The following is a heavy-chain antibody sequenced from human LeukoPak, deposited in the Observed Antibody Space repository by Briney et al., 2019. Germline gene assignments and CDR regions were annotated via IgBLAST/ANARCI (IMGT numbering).Heavy chain of an antibody. CDR3: ARDGLEPGRYYAFDI. V-gene: IGHV1-46*01. J-gene: IGHJ3*02. D-gene: IGHD1-26*01. Sequence: ASVKVSCKASGYTFTGYYMHWVRQAPGQGLEWMGIINPSGGSTSYAQKFQGRVTMTRDMSTSTVYMELSSLRSEDTAAYYCARDGLEPGRYYAFDIWGQGTMVTVSS. CDR1: GYTFTGYY. CDR2: INPSGGST.